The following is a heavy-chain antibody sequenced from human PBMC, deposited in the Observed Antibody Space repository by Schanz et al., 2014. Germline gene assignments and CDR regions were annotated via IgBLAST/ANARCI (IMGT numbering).Heavy chain of an antibody. J-gene: IGHJ4*02. CDR3: ARDRGYCSGGSCLTFDY. CDR2: ISGSGGST. V-gene: IGHV3-23*01. CDR1: GFTFSDHY. Sequence: PGGSLRLSCAASGFTFSDHYMDWVRQAPGKGLEWVSAISGSGGSTYYADSVKGRFTISRDNSKNTLYLQMNTLRAEDTAVYYCARDRGYCSGGSCLTFDYWGQGTLVTVSS. D-gene: IGHD2-15*01.